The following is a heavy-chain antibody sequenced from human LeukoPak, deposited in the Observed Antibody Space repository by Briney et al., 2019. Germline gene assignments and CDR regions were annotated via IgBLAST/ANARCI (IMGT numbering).Heavy chain of an antibody. CDR2: INTDGSST. V-gene: IGHV3-74*01. CDR3: AKEGANSWIDY. D-gene: IGHD6-13*01. CDR1: GFTFSSYW. J-gene: IGHJ4*02. Sequence: PGGSLRLSCAASGFTFSSYWMHWVRQAPGKGLVWVSRINTDGSSTSYADSVKGRFTISRDNSKNTLYLHMNSLRAEDSALYYCAKEGANSWIDYWGQGTLVTVSS.